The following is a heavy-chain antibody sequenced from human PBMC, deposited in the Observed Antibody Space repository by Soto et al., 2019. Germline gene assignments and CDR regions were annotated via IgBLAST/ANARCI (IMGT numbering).Heavy chain of an antibody. Sequence: SETLSLTCIVSGGSITRSSSYWAWIRQPPGKGLEWVGTLYDGNTYHNPSLRSRITIAVDTSKNQFSLKLNSVAAADTAFYYCATTRGLAVGGSFDYWGQGMLVTVSS. D-gene: IGHD3-10*01. J-gene: IGHJ4*02. CDR1: GGSITRSSSY. CDR3: ATTRGLAVGGSFDY. CDR2: LYDGNT. V-gene: IGHV4-39*01.